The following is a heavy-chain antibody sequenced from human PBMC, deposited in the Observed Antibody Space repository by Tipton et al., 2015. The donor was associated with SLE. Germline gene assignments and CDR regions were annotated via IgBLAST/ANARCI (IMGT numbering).Heavy chain of an antibody. CDR3: ARVVKGSSWYWFDP. V-gene: IGHV4-34*01. D-gene: IGHD6-13*01. J-gene: IGHJ5*02. CDR1: GGSFTGYS. Sequence: TLSLTCAVSGGSFTGYSWNWIRQSPGKRLEWIGAIGHSATPNYNPSLKSRVTISVDTSKKQFSLKLSSVTAADTAVYYCARVVKGSSWYWFDPWGQGTLVTVSS. CDR2: IGHSATP.